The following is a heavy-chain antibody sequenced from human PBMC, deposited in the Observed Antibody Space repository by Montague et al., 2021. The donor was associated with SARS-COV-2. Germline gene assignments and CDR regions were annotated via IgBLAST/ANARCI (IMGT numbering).Heavy chain of an antibody. CDR3: VRAPAPGGSGTFYDH. J-gene: IGHJ4*02. D-gene: IGHD1-26*01. CDR1: GDSVSHDF. V-gene: IGHV4-59*02. Sequence: SETLSLTCTVSGDSVSHDFWTWIRQPPGKGLEWIGFVYYSRSSSYNPSLRGRVSIAVDTSKNQFSLRLSTVTAADTAIYYCVRAPAPGGSGTFYDHWGQGTLVTVSS. CDR2: VYYSRSS.